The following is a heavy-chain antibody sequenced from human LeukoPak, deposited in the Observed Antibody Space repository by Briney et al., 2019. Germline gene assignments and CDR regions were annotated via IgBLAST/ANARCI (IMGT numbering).Heavy chain of an antibody. CDR3: ARGPLEYCSGGTCYSGRNWFDP. Sequence: PGGSLRLSCAASGFTFSRHGINWVRQAPGKGLEWVSGITPSGSISYYADSVKGRFTISRDNSKNTVSLHMNSLRAEDTAAYYCARGPLEYCSGGTCYSGRNWFDPWGQGTLVTVSS. CDR2: ITPSGSIS. J-gene: IGHJ5*02. D-gene: IGHD2-15*01. CDR1: GFTFSRHG. V-gene: IGHV3-23*01.